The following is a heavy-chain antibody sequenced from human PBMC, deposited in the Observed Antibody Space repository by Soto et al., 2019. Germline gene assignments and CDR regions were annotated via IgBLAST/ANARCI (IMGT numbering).Heavy chain of an antibody. D-gene: IGHD5-18*01. Sequence: EVQLLESGGGLVQPGGSLRLSCAASGFTFSSYAMSWVRQAPGKGLEWVSAISGSGGSTYYADSVKGRFTISRDNPKNTLYLQMNSLRAEDTAVYYCAKDCSYGHEAFDIWGQGTMVTVSS. J-gene: IGHJ3*02. V-gene: IGHV3-23*01. CDR1: GFTFSSYA. CDR2: ISGSGGST. CDR3: AKDCSYGHEAFDI.